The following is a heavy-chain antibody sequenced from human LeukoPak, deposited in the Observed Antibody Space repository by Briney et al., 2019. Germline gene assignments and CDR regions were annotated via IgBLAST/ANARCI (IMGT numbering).Heavy chain of an antibody. CDR1: GYTFSSYG. V-gene: IGHV1-18*01. CDR2: ISAYNGNT. CDR3: ARDRRSYCSGAGCDSGADY. J-gene: IGHJ4*02. D-gene: IGHD2-15*01. Sequence: ASVKASCEASGYTFSSYGINWVRQAPGQGLEWMGWISAYNGNTDYAQKLQGRVTMTTDTSTRTAYMELRSLRSDDTAIYYCARDRRSYCSGAGCDSGADYWGQGTLVTVSS.